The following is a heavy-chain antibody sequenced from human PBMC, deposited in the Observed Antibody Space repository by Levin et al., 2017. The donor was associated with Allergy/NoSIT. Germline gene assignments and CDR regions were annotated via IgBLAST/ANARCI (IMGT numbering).Heavy chain of an antibody. CDR1: GFTFSSYG. CDR2: ISYDGSNK. J-gene: IGHJ4*02. V-gene: IGHV3-30*03. D-gene: IGHD3-9*01. CDR3: ARTYDILTGYSLGY. Sequence: LSLTCAASGFTFSSYGMHWVRQAPGKGLEWVAVISYDGSNKYYADSVKGRFTISRDNSKNTLYLQMNSLRAEDTAVYYCARTYDILTGYSLGYWGQGTLVTVSS.